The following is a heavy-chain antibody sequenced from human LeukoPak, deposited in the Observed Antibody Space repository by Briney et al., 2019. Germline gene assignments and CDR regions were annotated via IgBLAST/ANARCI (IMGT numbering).Heavy chain of an antibody. V-gene: IGHV4-38-2*02. Sequence: SETLSLTCTVSSYSINSGYYWGWIRQPPGQGLEWIGSIYHSGSTYYNPSLKSRVTISVDTSKNQFSLKLSSVTAADTAVYYCASTQNYDLHFDYWGQGTLVTVSS. CDR2: IYHSGST. CDR3: ASTQNYDLHFDY. CDR1: SYSINSGYY. J-gene: IGHJ4*02. D-gene: IGHD3-3*01.